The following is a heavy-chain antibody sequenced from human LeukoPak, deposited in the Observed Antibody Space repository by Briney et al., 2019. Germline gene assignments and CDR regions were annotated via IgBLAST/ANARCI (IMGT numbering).Heavy chain of an antibody. CDR3: ARPNGYNNYSFHY. D-gene: IGHD5-24*01. CDR2: ISASGDDT. Sequence: GGSLRLSCAASGFNFRSNVMSWVRQAPGKGLQWVSSISASGDDTPYADAVEGRFTISRDNSKTPLYLRMNSLRAEDTAIYYCARPNGYNNYSFHYWGQGTLVTVSS. V-gene: IGHV3-23*01. CDR1: GFNFRSNV. J-gene: IGHJ4*02.